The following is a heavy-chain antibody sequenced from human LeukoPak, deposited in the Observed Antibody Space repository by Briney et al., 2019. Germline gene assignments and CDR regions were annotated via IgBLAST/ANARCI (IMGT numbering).Heavy chain of an antibody. D-gene: IGHD2-2*01. J-gene: IGHJ4*02. CDR3: ARAAGIVVVPAADLGY. Sequence: GGSLRLSCAASGFAFSSYSMNWVRQAPGKGLEWVSYISSSSSTIYYADSVKGRFTISRDNAKNSLYLQMNSLRAEDTAVYYCARAAGIVVVPAADLGYWGQGTLVTVSS. CDR1: GFAFSSYS. V-gene: IGHV3-48*01. CDR2: ISSSSSTI.